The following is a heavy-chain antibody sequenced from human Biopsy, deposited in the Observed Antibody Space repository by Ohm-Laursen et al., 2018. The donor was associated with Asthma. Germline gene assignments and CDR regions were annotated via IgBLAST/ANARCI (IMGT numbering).Heavy chain of an antibody. D-gene: IGHD3-3*01. V-gene: IGHV3-23*01. CDR2: ISGSGGRT. CDR1: GFTFSSYA. Sequence: SLRLSCSASGFTFSSYAMSWVRQAPGKGLEWVSSISGSGGRTYSADPVNGRFTVSRDDSKNTLYLQMNSLRPDDTAVYYCARDVMEWYLPAFDFWGQGTLVTVSS. J-gene: IGHJ4*02. CDR3: ARDVMEWYLPAFDF.